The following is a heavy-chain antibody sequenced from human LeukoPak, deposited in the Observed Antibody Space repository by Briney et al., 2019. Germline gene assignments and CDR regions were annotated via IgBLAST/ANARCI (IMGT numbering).Heavy chain of an antibody. V-gene: IGHV3-21*04. CDR1: GFTFSSYS. J-gene: IGHJ5*02. CDR2: ISSSSSYI. CDR3: AKDRNIVVVPSGPWFDP. D-gene: IGHD2-2*01. Sequence: GGSLRLSCAASGFTFSSYSMNWVRQAPGKGLEWVSSISSSSSYIYYADSVKGRFTISRDNAKNSLYLQMNSLRAEDTAVYYCAKDRNIVVVPSGPWFDPWGQGTLVTVSS.